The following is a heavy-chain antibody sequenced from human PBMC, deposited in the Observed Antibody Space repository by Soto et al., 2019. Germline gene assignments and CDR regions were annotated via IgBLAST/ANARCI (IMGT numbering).Heavy chain of an antibody. D-gene: IGHD2-15*01. CDR3: ARDRRGYCSGGRCYSRGE. CDR2: INPSGGST. J-gene: IGHJ4*02. Sequence: QVQVVQSGAEVKKPGASVKVSCKASGYTFTSYSLHWVRQAPGQGLEWMGIINPSGGSTTYAQDFQGRVTMTRDTSTSTVYMVLSSLTSDDTAIYFCARDRRGYCSGGRCYSRGEGGGGTLVTVSS. V-gene: IGHV1-46*01. CDR1: GYTFTSYS.